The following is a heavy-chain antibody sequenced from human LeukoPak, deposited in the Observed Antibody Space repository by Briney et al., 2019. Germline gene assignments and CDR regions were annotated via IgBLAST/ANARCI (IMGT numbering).Heavy chain of an antibody. CDR2: INPNSGGT. CDR3: ATLLTSGYSSGWSAFDY. CDR1: GYTFTGYY. D-gene: IGHD6-19*01. V-gene: IGHV1-2*02. J-gene: IGHJ4*02. Sequence: ASVTVSCKASGYTFTGYYMHWVRQAPGQGLEWMGWINPNSGGTNYAQKFQGRVTMTRDTSISTAYMELSRLRSDDTAVYYCATLLTSGYSSGWSAFDYWGQGTLVTVSS.